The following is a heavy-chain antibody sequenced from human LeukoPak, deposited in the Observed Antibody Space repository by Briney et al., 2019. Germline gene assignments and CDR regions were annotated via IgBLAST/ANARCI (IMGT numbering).Heavy chain of an antibody. Sequence: GGSLRLSCAASGFTFSSYAMSWVRQAPGKGLEWVSAISGSGGSTYYADSVKGRFTISRYNSKNTLYLQMNSLRAEDTAVYYCAKVATISYYYYYYMDVWGKGTTVTVSS. D-gene: IGHD5-12*01. CDR2: ISGSGGST. CDR3: AKVATISYYYYYYMDV. J-gene: IGHJ6*03. V-gene: IGHV3-23*01. CDR1: GFTFSSYA.